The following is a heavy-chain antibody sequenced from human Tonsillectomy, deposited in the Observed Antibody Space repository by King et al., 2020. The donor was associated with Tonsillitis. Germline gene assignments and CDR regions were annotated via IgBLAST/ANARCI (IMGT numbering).Heavy chain of an antibody. Sequence: VQLVESGGGVVQPGGSLRLSCAASGFTFSSYGMNWVRQAPGKGLEWVAFIRCDGSNKYYADSVKGRFTISRDNSKNTLYLQMNSLRAEDTAVYYCAKDRVDTAMEYYYYGMDVWGQGAVVTVSS. D-gene: IGHD5-18*01. CDR2: IRCDGSNK. J-gene: IGHJ6*02. CDR1: GFTFSSYG. CDR3: AKDRVDTAMEYYYYGMDV. V-gene: IGHV3-30*02.